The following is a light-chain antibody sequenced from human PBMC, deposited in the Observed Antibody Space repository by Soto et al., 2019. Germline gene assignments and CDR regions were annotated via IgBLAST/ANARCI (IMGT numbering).Light chain of an antibody. J-gene: IGKJ1*01. V-gene: IGKV1-5*01. Sequence: DIQMTQSPSTLSASVGDRVTITCRASQSISSWLAWYRQKPGKAPKLLIYHASNLESGVPSRFSGSGSGTEFTLTISGLQADDFATYYCQQYNSYSGTFGQGTKVDI. CDR1: QSISSW. CDR2: HAS. CDR3: QQYNSYSGT.